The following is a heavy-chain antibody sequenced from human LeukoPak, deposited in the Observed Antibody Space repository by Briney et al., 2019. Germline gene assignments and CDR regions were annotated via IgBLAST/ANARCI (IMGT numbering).Heavy chain of an antibody. CDR1: GYTFTSYD. CDR2: MNPNSGNT. V-gene: IGHV1-8*01. Sequence: GASVKVSCKASGYTFTSYDINWVRQATGQGIEWMGWMNPNSGNTGYAQKFQGRVTMTRNTSISTAYMELSSLRSEDTAVYYCARSHTSSVYSSPNYYYYYYMDVWGKGTTVTVSS. CDR3: ARSHTSSVYSSPNYYYYYYMDV. D-gene: IGHD6-13*01. J-gene: IGHJ6*03.